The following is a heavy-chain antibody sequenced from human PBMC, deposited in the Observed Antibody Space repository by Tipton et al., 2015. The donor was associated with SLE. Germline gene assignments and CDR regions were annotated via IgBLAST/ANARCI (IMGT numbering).Heavy chain of an antibody. D-gene: IGHD3-16*01. Sequence: TLSLTCTISGGSISSGGYYWSWIRQHPGKGLEWIGYIYYSGSTKYNPSLKSRVTISLDTSKNQFSLKLNSVTAADTAVYYCARDGVGLLGGGYYGMDVWGQGTTVTVSS. CDR2: IYYSGST. CDR3: ARDGVGLLGGGYYGMDV. V-gene: IGHV4-61*08. CDR1: GGSISSGGYY. J-gene: IGHJ6*02.